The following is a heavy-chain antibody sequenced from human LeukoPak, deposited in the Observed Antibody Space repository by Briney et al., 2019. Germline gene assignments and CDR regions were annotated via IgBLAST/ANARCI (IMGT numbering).Heavy chain of an antibody. D-gene: IGHD1-26*01. CDR1: GYTFTSYG. V-gene: IGHV1-18*01. J-gene: IGHJ4*02. CDR2: ISAYNGNT. Sequence: ASVKVSCKASGYTFTSYGISWVRQAPGQGLEWMGWISAYNGNTNYAQKLQGRVTMTTDTSTSTAYMELRSLRSDDTAVYYCARPAVGATMVGGDYFDYWGQGTLVTVSS. CDR3: ARPAVGATMVGGDYFDY.